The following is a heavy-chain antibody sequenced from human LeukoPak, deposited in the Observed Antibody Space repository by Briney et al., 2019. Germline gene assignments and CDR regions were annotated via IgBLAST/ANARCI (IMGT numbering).Heavy chain of an antibody. CDR2: IDPSDSYT. V-gene: IGHV5-10-1*01. CDR1: VYSFTSYW. Sequence: GESLKISCKGTVYSFTSYWISWMCQMPGKGLEWMGRIDPSDSYTNYSPSFQGHVTISADKSISTAYLQWSSLKASDTAMYYCARHESGWPLFWGQGTLFTVSS. D-gene: IGHD6-19*01. CDR3: ARHESGWPLF. J-gene: IGHJ4*02.